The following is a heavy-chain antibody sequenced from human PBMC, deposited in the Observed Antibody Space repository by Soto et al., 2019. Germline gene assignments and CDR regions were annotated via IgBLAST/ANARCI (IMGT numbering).Heavy chain of an antibody. D-gene: IGHD3-3*01. CDR3: ARDNTIFGVVIPGDWFDP. V-gene: IGHV5-10-1*03. CDR2: IDPSDSYT. Sequence: EVQLVQSGAEVKKPGESLRISCKGSGYSFTSYWISWVRQMPGKGLEWMGRIDPSDSYTNYSPSFQGHVTISADKSISTAYLQWSSLKASDTAVYYCARDNTIFGVVIPGDWFDPWGQGTLVTVSS. CDR1: GYSFTSYW. J-gene: IGHJ5*02.